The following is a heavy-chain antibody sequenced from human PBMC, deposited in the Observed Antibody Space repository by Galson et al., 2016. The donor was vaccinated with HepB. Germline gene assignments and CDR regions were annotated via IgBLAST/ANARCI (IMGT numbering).Heavy chain of an antibody. J-gene: IGHJ6*03. V-gene: IGHV3-66*01. Sequence: SLRLSCAASGFTVGNNYMSWVRQVPGKGLEWASGIYSGGGTYYADSVKGRFTISRDNSKNTLYLQMNRLRAEDTAVYYCARDGYVWGSYRPSRYYHYYMDVWGKGTTVTVSS. CDR1: GFTVGNNY. D-gene: IGHD3-16*02. CDR2: IYSGGGT. CDR3: ARDGYVWGSYRPSRYYHYYMDV.